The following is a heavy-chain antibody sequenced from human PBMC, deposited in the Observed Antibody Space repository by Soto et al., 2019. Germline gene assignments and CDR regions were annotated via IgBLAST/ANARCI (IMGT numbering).Heavy chain of an antibody. CDR1: GLTFSTYA. Sequence: LRLSCAASGLTFSTYAMSWVRQAPGKGLEWVSAISSGGTSTYYADSVKGRFTISRDNSKNTLFLQMISLRAEDTAIYDCAKDCPGFCDTSGRDYWGQGTLVTVSS. J-gene: IGHJ4*02. V-gene: IGHV3-23*01. CDR2: ISSGGTST. CDR3: AKDCPGFCDTSGRDY. D-gene: IGHD3-22*01.